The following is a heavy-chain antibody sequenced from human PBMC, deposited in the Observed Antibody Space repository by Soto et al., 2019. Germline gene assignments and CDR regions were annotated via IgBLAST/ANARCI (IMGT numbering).Heavy chain of an antibody. CDR1: GGSISSGGSY. J-gene: IGHJ2*01. Sequence: QVQLQESGPGLVKPSQTLSLTCTVSGGSISSGGSYWSWSRQSPGKGLEWIGYIYYSGTTYYNPSLKSRVSISLDTSKNQFSLKLSSVTAADTAIYYCASVNCFTSSCSYPDLWGRGTLVNVSS. CDR2: IYYSGTT. CDR3: ASVNCFTSSCSYPDL. D-gene: IGHD6-13*01. V-gene: IGHV4-31*03.